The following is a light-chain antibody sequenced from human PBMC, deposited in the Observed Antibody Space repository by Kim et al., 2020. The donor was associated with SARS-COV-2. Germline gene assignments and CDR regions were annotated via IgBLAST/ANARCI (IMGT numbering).Light chain of an antibody. CDR2: KAS. CDR1: QSISSW. CDR3: QQYSDYSYGL. V-gene: IGKV1-5*03. Sequence: DIQMTQSPSTLSASVGDRVTITCRASQSISSWLAWYQQKPGKAPKLLIYKASTLESGVPSRFSGSGSGTEFTLTISSLQPDDFATYYCQQYSDYSYGLFGQGTKLEI. J-gene: IGKJ2*01.